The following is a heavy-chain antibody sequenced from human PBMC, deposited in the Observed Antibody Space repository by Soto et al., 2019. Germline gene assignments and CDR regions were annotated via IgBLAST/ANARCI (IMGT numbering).Heavy chain of an antibody. D-gene: IGHD3-9*01. CDR3: GRLEGLATISYYFDY. CDR1: GGSISS. CDR2: VYYSGST. V-gene: IGHV4-39*01. J-gene: IGHJ4*02. Sequence: SGTLSLTCTVSGGSISSFRQPPGKGLEWIGSVYYSGSTYYNPSLESRVTISVDKSKNQFSLKLMSLSAADAAVYYCGRLEGLATISYYFDYWGQGALVT.